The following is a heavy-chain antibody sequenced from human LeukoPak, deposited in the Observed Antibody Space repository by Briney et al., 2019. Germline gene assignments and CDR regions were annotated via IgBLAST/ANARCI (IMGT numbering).Heavy chain of an antibody. CDR2: IYPGDSDT. Sequence: GESLQISCKTSGYTFTTYWIGWVRQVPGKGLEWMGIIYPGDSDTRYSPSFQGQVTISADKSISTAYLQWSSLKASDTAMYYCARPSRGLAAAVDYWGQGTLVTVSS. CDR3: ARPSRGLAAAVDY. D-gene: IGHD6-13*01. CDR1: GYTFTTYW. J-gene: IGHJ4*02. V-gene: IGHV5-51*01.